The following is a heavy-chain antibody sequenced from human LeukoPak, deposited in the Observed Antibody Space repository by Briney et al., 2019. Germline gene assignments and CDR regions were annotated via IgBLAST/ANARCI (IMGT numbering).Heavy chain of an antibody. J-gene: IGHJ3*02. D-gene: IGHD1-26*01. CDR1: GFTFSSYA. CDR2: ISYDGSNK. CDR3: ARDIGMTPGAAFDI. Sequence: PGRSLRLSCAASGFTFSSYAMHWVRQAPGKGLEWVAVISYDGSNKYYADSVKGRFTISRDNSKNTLYLQMNSLRAEDTAVYYCARDIGMTPGAAFDIWGQGTMVTVSS. V-gene: IGHV3-30*04.